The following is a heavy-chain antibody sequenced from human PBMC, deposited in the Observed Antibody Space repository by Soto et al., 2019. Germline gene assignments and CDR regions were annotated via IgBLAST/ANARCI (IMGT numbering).Heavy chain of an antibody. J-gene: IGHJ6*02. V-gene: IGHV3-74*01. D-gene: IGHD3-3*01. CDR2: INSDGSST. CDR1: GFTFSSYW. CDR3: ARGGLDDFWSGYYPSGYYGMDV. Sequence: GGSLRLSCAASGFTFSSYWMHWVRQAPGKGLVWVSRINSDGSSTSYADSVKGRFTISRDNAKNTLYLQMNSLRAEDTAVYYCARGGLDDFWSGYYPSGYYGMDVWGQGTTVTVS.